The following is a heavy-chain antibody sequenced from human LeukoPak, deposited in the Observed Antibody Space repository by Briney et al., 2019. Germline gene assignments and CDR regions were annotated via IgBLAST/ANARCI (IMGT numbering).Heavy chain of an antibody. V-gene: IGHV3-21*01. CDR3: ARAPRYYDILTGYSMQDAFDI. CDR2: ISSSSSYI. CDR1: GFTFSSYS. J-gene: IGHJ3*02. Sequence: GGSLRLSCAASGFTFSSYSMNWVRQAPGKGLEWVSSISSSSSYIYYADSVKGRFTISRDNAKNSLYLQMNSLRAEDTAVHYCARAPRYYDILTGYSMQDAFDIWGQGTMVTVSS. D-gene: IGHD3-9*01.